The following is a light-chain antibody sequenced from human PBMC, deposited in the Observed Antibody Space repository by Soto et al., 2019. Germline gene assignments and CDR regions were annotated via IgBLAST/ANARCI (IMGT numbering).Light chain of an antibody. Sequence: DIVMTQSIFSLPVTPGEPASISCRSSQSLLHSNGYNYLDWYLQKPGQSPQLLIYLGSNRASGVPDRFSGSGSGTDFTLKISRVEAEDVGIYYCIQTLQTPYTFGQGTKLVIK. V-gene: IGKV2-28*01. CDR2: LGS. J-gene: IGKJ2*01. CDR1: QSLLHSNGYNY. CDR3: IQTLQTPYT.